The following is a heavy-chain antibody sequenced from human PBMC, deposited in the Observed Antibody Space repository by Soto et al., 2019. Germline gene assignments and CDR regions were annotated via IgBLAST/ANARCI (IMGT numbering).Heavy chain of an antibody. CDR3: ARDSGAKRSSR. Sequence: QVRLVQSGAEVREPGSSVTVSCKASGGTCSSYRFNWVRQARGQGLEWLGGIVPIYRTADYAQKFQGRVTLPADESTRTVYMELSSLKSHDTALYYCARDSGAKRSSRGGQGPLVTVS. D-gene: IGHD6-13*01. V-gene: IGHV1-69*01. CDR2: IVPIYRTA. J-gene: IGHJ4*02. CDR1: GGTCSSYR.